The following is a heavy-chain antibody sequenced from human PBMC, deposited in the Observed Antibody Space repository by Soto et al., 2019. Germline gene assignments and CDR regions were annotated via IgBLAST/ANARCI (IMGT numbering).Heavy chain of an antibody. J-gene: IGHJ4*02. D-gene: IGHD3-10*01. CDR1: GGIFSTYA. CDR2: IIPIFGTP. Sequence: QLVQSGAEVKKPGSSVKVSCKASGGIFSTYAISWLRQAPGQGLEWMGGIIPIFGTPNYAQKFQGRVTITADDSTSTAYMELSRLRSEDTAVYYCARDRDDYGSGNYYNRIDFWGQGTLVTVSS. V-gene: IGHV1-69*01. CDR3: ARDRDDYGSGNYYNRIDF.